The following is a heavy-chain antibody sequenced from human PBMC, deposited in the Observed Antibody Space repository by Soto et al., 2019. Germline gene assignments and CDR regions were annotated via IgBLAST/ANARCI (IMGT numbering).Heavy chain of an antibody. J-gene: IGHJ6*02. V-gene: IGHV3-30*18. D-gene: IGHD6-19*01. CDR3: AKDRMASGWQTYYYYYGMDV. CDR2: ISYGGSNK. CDR1: GFTFSSYG. Sequence: QVQLVESGGGVVQPGRSRRLSCAASGFTFSSYGMHWVRQAPGKGLEWVAVISYGGSNKYYADSVKGRFTISRDKSKNTLYLQMNSLRDEDTAVYYCAKDRMASGWQTYYYYYGMDVWGQGTTVTVSS.